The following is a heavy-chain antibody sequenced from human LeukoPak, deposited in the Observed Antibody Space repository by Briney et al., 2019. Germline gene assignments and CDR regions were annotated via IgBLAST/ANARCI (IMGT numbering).Heavy chain of an antibody. J-gene: IGHJ4*02. V-gene: IGHV3-64D*09. CDR1: GFTFSSYA. CDR2: ISCNGGCT. Sequence: PGGALILPCSASGFTFSSYAMHWVRQAPWKGLEDVSAISCNGGCTYYTDSLTGRFTISRDKSKNTLYLQMSSMRAADTAVYYCVKEAAVGSPYFDYWGQGTLVTVSS. D-gene: IGHD2-15*01. CDR3: VKEAAVGSPYFDY.